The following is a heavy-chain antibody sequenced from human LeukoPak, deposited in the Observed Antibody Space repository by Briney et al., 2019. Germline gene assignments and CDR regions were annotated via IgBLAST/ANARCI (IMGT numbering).Heavy chain of an antibody. Sequence: SETLSLTCTVSGGSISSSSYYWGWIRQPPGKGLEWIGYIYYSGSTNYNPSLKSRVTISVDTSKNQFSLKLSSVTAADTAVYYCARGGGGGSYFDYWGQGTLVTVSS. J-gene: IGHJ4*02. CDR2: IYYSGST. D-gene: IGHD1-26*01. V-gene: IGHV4-61*05. CDR3: ARGGGGGSYFDY. CDR1: GGSISSSSYY.